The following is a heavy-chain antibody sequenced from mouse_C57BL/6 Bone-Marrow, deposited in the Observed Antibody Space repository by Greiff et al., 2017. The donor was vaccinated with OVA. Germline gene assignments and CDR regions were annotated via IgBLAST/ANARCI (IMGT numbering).Heavy chain of an antibody. J-gene: IGHJ3*01. CDR1: GFSLTSYG. CDR3: ARGDSVVARDLAY. Sequence: VHLVESGPGLVQPSQSLSITCTVSGFSLTSYGVHWVRQSPGKGLEWLGVIWSGGSTDYNAAFISRLSISKDNSKSQVFFKMNSLQADDTAIYYCARGDSVVARDLAYWGQGTLVTGSA. CDR2: IWSGGST. V-gene: IGHV2-2*01. D-gene: IGHD1-1*01.